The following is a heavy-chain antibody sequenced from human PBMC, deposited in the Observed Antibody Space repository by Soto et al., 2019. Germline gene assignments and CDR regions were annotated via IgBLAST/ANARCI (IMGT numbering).Heavy chain of an antibody. Sequence: LGGSLRLSCAASGFDFRKYAMHWVRQSPGKGPEWVAITSDDGDIQYYADSVKGRFTISRDNSKNTLYLQMTTLRSEDAAVYFCARAVDAAMDPLDYWGQGTLVTVSS. CDR3: ARAVDAAMDPLDY. J-gene: IGHJ4*02. D-gene: IGHD5-18*01. CDR1: GFDFRKYA. V-gene: IGHV3-30-3*01. CDR2: TSDDGDIQ.